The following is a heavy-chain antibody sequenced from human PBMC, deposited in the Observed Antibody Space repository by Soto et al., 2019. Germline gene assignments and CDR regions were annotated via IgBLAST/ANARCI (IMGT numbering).Heavy chain of an antibody. CDR3: ARGPLDPPKNYYYYGMDV. V-gene: IGHV1-8*01. CDR1: GYTFTSYD. Sequence: QVQLVQSGAEVKKPGASVKVSCKASGYTFTSYDINWVRQATGQGLEWMGWMNPNSGNTGYAQKFQGRVTMTRNTSISTAYMELSSLRSEDTAVYYCARGPLDPPKNYYYYGMDVWGQGTTVTVSS. J-gene: IGHJ6*02. CDR2: MNPNSGNT.